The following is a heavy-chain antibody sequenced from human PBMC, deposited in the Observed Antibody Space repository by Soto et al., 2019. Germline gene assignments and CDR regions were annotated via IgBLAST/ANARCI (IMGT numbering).Heavy chain of an antibody. V-gene: IGHV3-23*01. Sequence: DVQLLESGGTLVQPGGSLRLSCAASGFIFSNYAMYWVRQAPGKGLEWVSHIAGDSGSVDYTDSVKGRFTISRDNSKNTVFLQMSPLRVDDTAVYYCAKDAIPYSRRHDVFHLWGQGTAVTVSS. CDR1: GFIFSNYA. CDR2: IAGDSGSV. D-gene: IGHD1-26*01. CDR3: AKDAIPYSRRHDVFHL. J-gene: IGHJ3*01.